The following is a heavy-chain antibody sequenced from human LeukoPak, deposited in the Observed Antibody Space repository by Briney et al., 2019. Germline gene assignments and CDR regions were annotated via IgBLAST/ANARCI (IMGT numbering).Heavy chain of an antibody. CDR3: ARHPAEDAFDI. D-gene: IGHD1-14*01. CDR1: GGSFSGYY. V-gene: IGHV4-34*01. CDR2: INHSGST. Sequence: SETLSLTCAVYGGSFSGYYWSWIRQPPGKGLEWIGEINHSGSTNYNPSLKSRVTISVDTSKNQFSLKLSSVTAADTAVYYCARHPAEDAFDIWGQGTMVTVSS. J-gene: IGHJ3*02.